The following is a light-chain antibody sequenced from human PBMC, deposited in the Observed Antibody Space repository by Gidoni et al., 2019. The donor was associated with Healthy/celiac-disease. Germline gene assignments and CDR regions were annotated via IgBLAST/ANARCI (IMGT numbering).Light chain of an antibody. Sequence: ETVLTQTLSTLSLSPGERATLSCRASQSVSSYLAWYQQKPGQAPRLLIYDASNRATGIPARFSGSGSGTDFTLTISSLEPEDFAVYYCQQRSNWPPYTFGHGTKLEIK. CDR2: DAS. CDR1: QSVSSY. J-gene: IGKJ2*01. V-gene: IGKV3-11*01. CDR3: QQRSNWPPYT.